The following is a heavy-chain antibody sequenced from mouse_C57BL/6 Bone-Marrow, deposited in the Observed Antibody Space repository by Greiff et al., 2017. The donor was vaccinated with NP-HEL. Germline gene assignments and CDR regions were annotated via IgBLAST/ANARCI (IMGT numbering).Heavy chain of an antibody. V-gene: IGHV1-55*01. D-gene: IGHD2-4*01. CDR2: IYPGSGST. CDR1: GYTFTSYW. J-gene: IGHJ2*01. Sequence: QVHVKQPGAELVKPGASVKMSCKASGYTFTSYWITWVKQRPGQGLEWIGDIYPGSGSTNYNEKFKSKATLTVDTSSSTAYMQLSSLTSEDSAVYYCARDYDYDGDYWGQGTTLTVSS. CDR3: ARDYDYDGDY.